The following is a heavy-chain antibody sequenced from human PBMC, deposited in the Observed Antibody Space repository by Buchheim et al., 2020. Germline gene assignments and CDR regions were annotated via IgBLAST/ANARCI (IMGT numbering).Heavy chain of an antibody. V-gene: IGHV3-11*01. Sequence: QVQLVESGGGLVKPGGSLRLSCATSGFTFNDFHMSWIRQAPGKGLEWISYISDSSIYYADSVRCRFTISRDNAKSSLYLQVHNLGAEDTAVYYCAIHAREQLWTFRFDPWGQGT. CDR2: ISDSSI. CDR3: AIHAREQLWTFRFDP. CDR1: GFTFNDFH. J-gene: IGHJ5*02. D-gene: IGHD1/OR15-1a*01.